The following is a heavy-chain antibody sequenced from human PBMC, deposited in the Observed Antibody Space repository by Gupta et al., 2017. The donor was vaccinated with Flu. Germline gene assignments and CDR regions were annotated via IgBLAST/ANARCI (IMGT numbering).Heavy chain of an antibody. D-gene: IGHD2-15*01. CDR3: VRPGVYGHSTLDY. V-gene: IGHV5-51*01. CDR2: IYPSDSDT. J-gene: IGHJ4*02. Sequence: FPIYWIGWVRQMPGKGLEWMGIIYPSDSDTRYSPSFQGQVTISADKSISTAYLQWNSLKASDTAMYYCVRPGVYGHSTLDYWGQGTLVTVSS. CDR1: FPIYW.